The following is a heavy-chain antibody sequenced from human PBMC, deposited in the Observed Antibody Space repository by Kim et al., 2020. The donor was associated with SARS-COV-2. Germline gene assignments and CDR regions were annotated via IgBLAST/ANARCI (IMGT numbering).Heavy chain of an antibody. V-gene: IGHV5-51*01. J-gene: IGHJ4*02. CDR3: ARTSDYGGSFDY. CDR2: T. Sequence: TGHSPTFQGQVPISADKSISTAYLQWSSLKASDTAMYYCARTSDYGGSFDYWGQGTLVTVSS. D-gene: IGHD4-17*01.